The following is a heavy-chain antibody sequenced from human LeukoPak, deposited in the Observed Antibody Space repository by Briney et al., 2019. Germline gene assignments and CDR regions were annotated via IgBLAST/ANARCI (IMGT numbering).Heavy chain of an antibody. CDR1: GGSISSYY. CDR3: ARDSLIAVAGTEWFDP. CDR2: IYYSGST. J-gene: IGHJ5*02. Sequence: SETLSLTCTVSGGSISSYYWSWIRQPPGKGLEWIGYIYYSGSTNYNPSLKSRVTISVDTSKNQFSLKLSSVTAADTAVYYCARDSLIAVAGTEWFDPWGQGTLVTVSS. V-gene: IGHV4-59*12. D-gene: IGHD6-19*01.